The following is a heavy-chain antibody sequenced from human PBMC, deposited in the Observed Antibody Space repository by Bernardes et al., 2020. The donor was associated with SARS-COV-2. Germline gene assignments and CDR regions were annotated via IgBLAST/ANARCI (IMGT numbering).Heavy chain of an antibody. CDR2: IYYSGSS. CDR1: GGSISSGDYY. Sequence: LSLTCTVSGGSISSGDYYWSWLRQPPGKGLEWIGYIYYSGSSYYNPSLKSRLTISIDRSKNQFSLKLSSVTAADTAVYYCAREFREGMAQFDSWGQGTLVTVSS. D-gene: IGHD1-20*01. V-gene: IGHV4-30-4*01. CDR3: AREFREGMAQFDS. J-gene: IGHJ4*02.